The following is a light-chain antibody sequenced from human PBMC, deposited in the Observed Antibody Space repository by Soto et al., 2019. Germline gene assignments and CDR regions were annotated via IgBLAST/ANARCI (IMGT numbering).Light chain of an antibody. V-gene: IGLV3-21*02. CDR1: NIGSKS. Sequence: SYELTQPPSVSVAPGQTARITCGGNNIGSKSVHWYQQKPGQAPVLVVYGDSDRPSGIPERFSGSNSGNTATLTISRVEAGDEADYYCQVWDSSSDHPVFGTGTKVTVL. CDR3: QVWDSSSDHPV. CDR2: GDS. J-gene: IGLJ1*01.